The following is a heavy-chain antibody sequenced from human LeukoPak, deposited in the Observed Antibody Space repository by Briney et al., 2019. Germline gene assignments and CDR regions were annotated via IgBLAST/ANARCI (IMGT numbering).Heavy chain of an antibody. CDR1: GYTFTSYD. D-gene: IGHD6-19*01. V-gene: IGHV1-8*01. J-gene: IGHJ5*02. Sequence: GASVKVSRKASGYTFTSYDINWVRQATGQGLEWMGLMNPNSGNTGYAQKFQGRVTMTRNTSISTAYMELSSLRSEDTAVYYCARGGGIAVAGTAYNWFDPWGQGTLVTVSS. CDR3: ARGGGIAVAGTAYNWFDP. CDR2: MNPNSGNT.